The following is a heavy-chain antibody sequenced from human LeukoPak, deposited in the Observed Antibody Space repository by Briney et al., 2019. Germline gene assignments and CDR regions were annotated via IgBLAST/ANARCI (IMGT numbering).Heavy chain of an antibody. V-gene: IGHV4-39*01. Sequence: SETLSLTCTVSGGSISSSSYYWGWIRQPPGKGLEWIGSIYYSGSTYYNPSLKSRVTISVDTSKNQFSLKLSSVTAADTAVYYCARRIVVVPAAILATPHDAFDIWGQGTMVTVSS. CDR2: IYYSGST. J-gene: IGHJ3*02. CDR3: ARRIVVVPAAILATPHDAFDI. D-gene: IGHD2-2*01. CDR1: GGSISSSSYY.